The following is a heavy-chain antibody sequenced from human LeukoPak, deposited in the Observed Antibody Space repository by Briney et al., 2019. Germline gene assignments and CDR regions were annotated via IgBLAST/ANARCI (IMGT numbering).Heavy chain of an antibody. CDR1: GFTFSSYG. Sequence: GGSLRLSCAASGFTFSSYGMHWVRQAPGKGLEWVAFIRYDGSNKYYADSVKGRFTISRDNSKNTLYLQMNSLRAEDTAVYYCAKDKKYSSSPTRFDPWGQGTLVTVSS. D-gene: IGHD6-13*01. V-gene: IGHV3-30*02. J-gene: IGHJ5*02. CDR3: AKDKKYSSSPTRFDP. CDR2: IRYDGSNK.